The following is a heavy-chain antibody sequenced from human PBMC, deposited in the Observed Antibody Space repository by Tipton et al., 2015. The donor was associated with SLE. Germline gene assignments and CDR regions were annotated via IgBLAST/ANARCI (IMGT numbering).Heavy chain of an antibody. CDR1: GGSFSGYY. CDR3: ARGVPIAARGGFDY. Sequence: TLSLTCAVYGGSFSGYYWSWIRQPPGKGLEWIGEINHSGSTNYNPSPKSRVTISVDTSKNQFSLKLSSVTAADTAVYYCARGVPIAARGGFDYWGQGTLVTVSS. J-gene: IGHJ4*02. CDR2: INHSGST. D-gene: IGHD6-25*01. V-gene: IGHV4-34*01.